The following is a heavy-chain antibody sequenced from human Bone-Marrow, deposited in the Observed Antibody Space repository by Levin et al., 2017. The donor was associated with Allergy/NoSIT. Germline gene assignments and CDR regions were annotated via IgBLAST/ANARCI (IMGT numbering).Heavy chain of an antibody. CDR1: GYTFSDYY. CDR2: INSNNAGT. CDR3: SRGGPPSISVVRTGLFDC. J-gene: IGHJ4*02. V-gene: IGHV1-2*02. Sequence: ASVKVSCKASGYTFSDYYIHWVRQAPGQGLEWMAWINSNNAGTDSAQRLQGRVTMTRDTSISTAYMELSSLRSDDTAMYYCSRGGPPSISVVRTGLFDCWGQGTLVTVSS. D-gene: IGHD3-10*01.